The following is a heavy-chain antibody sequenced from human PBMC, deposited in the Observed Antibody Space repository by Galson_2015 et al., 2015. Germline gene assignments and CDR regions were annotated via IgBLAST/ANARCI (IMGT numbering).Heavy chain of an antibody. CDR1: GYTFTSYY. J-gene: IGHJ6*02. V-gene: IGHV1-46*01. Sequence: SVKVSCKASGYTFTSYYMHWVRQAPGQGLEWMGIINPSGGSTSYAQKFQGRVTMTRDTSTSTVYMELSSLRSEDTAVYYCARDGLRYCSSTSCLGGMDVWGQGTTVTVSS. CDR2: INPSGGST. D-gene: IGHD2-2*01. CDR3: ARDGLRYCSSTSCLGGMDV.